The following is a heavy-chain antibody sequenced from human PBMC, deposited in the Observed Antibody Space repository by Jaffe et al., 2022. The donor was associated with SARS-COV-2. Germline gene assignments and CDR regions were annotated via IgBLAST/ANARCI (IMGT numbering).Heavy chain of an antibody. CDR1: GFSLSNARMG. CDR3: ARTTAGTGAFYFDY. V-gene: IGHV2-26*01. J-gene: IGHJ4*02. CDR2: IFSNDEK. Sequence: QVTLKESGPVLVKPTETLTLTCTVSGFSLSNARMGVSWIRQPPGKALEWLAHIFSNDEKSYSTSLKSRLTISKDTSKSQVVLTMTNMDPVDTATYYCARTTAGTGAFYFDYWGQGTLVTVSS. D-gene: IGHD6-19*01.